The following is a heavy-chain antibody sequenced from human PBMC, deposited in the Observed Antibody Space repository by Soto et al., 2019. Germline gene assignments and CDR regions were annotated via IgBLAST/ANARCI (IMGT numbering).Heavy chain of an antibody. CDR1: GGSISSYY. D-gene: IGHD2-2*03. V-gene: IGHV4-59*08. CDR2: IYASGST. CDR3: ARLNGYCVSTKCHDYYGMDV. Sequence: SETLSLTCTVSGGSISSYYWSWIRQPPGKGLEWIGYIYASGSTNYNPSLKSRVTISVDTSKNQFSLKLSSVTAADTAVYYRARLNGYCVSTKCHDYYGMDVWGQGTTVTVSS. J-gene: IGHJ6*02.